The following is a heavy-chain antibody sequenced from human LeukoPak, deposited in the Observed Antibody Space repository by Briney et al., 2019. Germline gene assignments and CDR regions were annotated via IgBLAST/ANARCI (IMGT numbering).Heavy chain of an antibody. CDR1: GFTFRHFA. Sequence: GGSLRLSCAASGFTFRHFAMNWVPPAPGEGREWVSVISVSDGRTYYADSVRGRYTISRDNSTNTLFLQLNGLRAEDTAIYYCAGTTTATTKHFQRWGQGTLVTVSS. D-gene: IGHD4-17*01. V-gene: IGHV3-23*01. CDR2: ISVSDGRT. J-gene: IGHJ1*01. CDR3: AGTTTATTKHFQR.